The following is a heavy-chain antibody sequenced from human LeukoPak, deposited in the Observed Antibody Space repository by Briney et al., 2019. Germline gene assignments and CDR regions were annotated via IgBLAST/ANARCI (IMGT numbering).Heavy chain of an antibody. CDR1: GGTFSSYA. V-gene: IGHV1-69*05. J-gene: IGHJ5*02. Sequence: ASVKVSCKASGGTFSSYAISWVRQAPGQGLEWMGGIIPIFGTANYAQKFQGRVTIATDESTSTAYMELSSLRSEDTAVYYCARGYCSSTSCYGLFDPWGQGTLVTVSS. CDR2: IIPIFGTA. D-gene: IGHD2-2*01. CDR3: ARGYCSSTSCYGLFDP.